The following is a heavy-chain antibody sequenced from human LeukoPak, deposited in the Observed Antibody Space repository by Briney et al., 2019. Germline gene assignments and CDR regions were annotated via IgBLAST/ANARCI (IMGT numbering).Heavy chain of an antibody. D-gene: IGHD5-18*01. V-gene: IGHV4-59*12. CDR2: VYYSGST. Sequence: PSETLSLTCTVSGGSISSYYWSWIRQPPGKGLEWIGYVYYSGSTNYNPSLKSRVTITVDTSKNQFSLKLSSVTAADTAVYYCARRIQGRWFDPWGQGTLVTVSS. J-gene: IGHJ5*02. CDR1: GGSISSYY. CDR3: ARRIQGRWFDP.